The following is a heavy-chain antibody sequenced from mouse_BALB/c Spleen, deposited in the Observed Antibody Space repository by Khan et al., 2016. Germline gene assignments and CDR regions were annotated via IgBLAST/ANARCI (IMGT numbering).Heavy chain of an antibody. CDR3: ARGLHISTVVTTVYWYFDV. D-gene: IGHD1-1*01. Sequence: QIQLVQSGPELKKPGETVKISCKASGYTFTNYGMNWVKQAPGKGLKWMGWINTYTGEPTYSDDFKGRFAFSLETSASTAYLQINNLDNEDTATYCWARGLHISTVVTTVYWYFDVWGAGTTVTVSS. CDR2: INTYTGEP. V-gene: IGHV9-3-1*01. CDR1: GYTFTNYG. J-gene: IGHJ1*01.